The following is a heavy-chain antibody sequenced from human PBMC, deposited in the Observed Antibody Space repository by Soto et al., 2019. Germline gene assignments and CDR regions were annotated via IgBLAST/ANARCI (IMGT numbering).Heavy chain of an antibody. D-gene: IGHD3-10*01. V-gene: IGHV3-49*04. CDR2: IRSKAYGATT. J-gene: IGHJ4*02. CDR3: TRGQAGSYSDY. CDR1: GFTFRDHA. Sequence: GGSLRLSCTASGFTFRDHAMSWVRQAPGIGLESVGFIRSKAYGATTEYAASVKGRFTISRDDSKTIAYLQMNSLKTEDTAVYFCTRGQAGSYSDYWGQGTLVTVSS.